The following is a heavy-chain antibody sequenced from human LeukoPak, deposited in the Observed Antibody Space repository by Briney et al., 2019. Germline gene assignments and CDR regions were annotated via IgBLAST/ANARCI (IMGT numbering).Heavy chain of an antibody. CDR1: GFTFDDYA. J-gene: IGHJ4*02. Sequence: GRSLRLSCAASGFTFDDYATHWVRQAPGKGLEWVSGISWNSGSIGYADSVKGRFTISRHNAKNSLYLQMNSLRAEDTALYYCAKDAGLRFENFDYWGQGTLVTVSS. V-gene: IGHV3-9*01. D-gene: IGHD5-12*01. CDR2: ISWNSGSI. CDR3: AKDAGLRFENFDY.